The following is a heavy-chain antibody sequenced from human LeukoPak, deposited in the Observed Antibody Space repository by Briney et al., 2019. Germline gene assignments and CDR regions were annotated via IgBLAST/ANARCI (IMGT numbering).Heavy chain of an antibody. CDR3: VKVDTAMAFDY. V-gene: IGHV3-64D*06. D-gene: IGHD5-18*01. J-gene: IGHJ4*02. Sequence: GGSLRLSCSASGFTFSSYAMHWVRQAPGKGLEYVSAISSNGGSTYYADSVKGSFTISRDNSKNTLYLQMSSLRAEDTAVYYCVKVDTAMAFDYWGQGTLVTVSS. CDR2: ISSNGGST. CDR1: GFTFSSYA.